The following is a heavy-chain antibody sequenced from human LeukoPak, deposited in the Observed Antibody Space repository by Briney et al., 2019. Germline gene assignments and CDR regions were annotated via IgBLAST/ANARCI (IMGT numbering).Heavy chain of an antibody. CDR3: AVVVPAEYYFDY. V-gene: IGHV1-8*01. CDR1: GYTFTSYD. J-gene: IGHJ4*02. Sequence: ASVKVSCKASGYTFTSYDINWVRQATGQGLEWMGWMNPNSGNTGYAQKFQGRVTITADESTSTAYMELSSLRSEDTAVYYCAVVVPAEYYFDYWGQGTLVTVSS. CDR2: MNPNSGNT. D-gene: IGHD2-2*01.